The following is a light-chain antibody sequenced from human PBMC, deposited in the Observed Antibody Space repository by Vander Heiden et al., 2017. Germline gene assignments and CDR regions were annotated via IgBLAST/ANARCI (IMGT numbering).Light chain of an antibody. CDR3: QQYFSSSPLT. Sequence: DIVMTQSPDSLAVSLGERATINCKSSQSVLYSSNNKNYLAWYQQKAGQPPRVLIYWASTRESGVPDRFSGSGSGTDFTLTISSLQAEDVAVYYCQQYFSSSPLTFGGGTKVEIK. CDR1: QSVLYSSNNKNY. V-gene: IGKV4-1*01. CDR2: WAS. J-gene: IGKJ4*01.